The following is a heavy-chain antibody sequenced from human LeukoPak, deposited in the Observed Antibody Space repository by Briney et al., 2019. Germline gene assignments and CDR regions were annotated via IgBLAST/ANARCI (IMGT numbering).Heavy chain of an antibody. CDR2: IYHGGPT. Sequence: SETLSLTCSVSGYSITSGYYWGWIRQPPGKGLEWIGGIYHGGPTYYNPSLKSRVTISVDTSKNQFSLKLSSVTAADTAVYYCARGERYRTFDYWGQGTLVTVSS. J-gene: IGHJ4*02. D-gene: IGHD1-1*01. V-gene: IGHV4-38-2*02. CDR1: GYSITSGYY. CDR3: ARGERYRTFDY.